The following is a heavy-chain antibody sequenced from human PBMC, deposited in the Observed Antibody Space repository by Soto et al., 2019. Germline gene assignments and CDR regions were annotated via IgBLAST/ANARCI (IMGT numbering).Heavy chain of an antibody. CDR3: AKEVPTNRLDS. CDR1: GFTFSSYG. Sequence: GGSLRLSCAASGFTFSSYGMHWVRQAPGKGLEWVAIISYNASNKSYADSVRGRFTISRDNSKSTLYLQMNSLRTEDTAVYYCAKEVPTNRLDSWGQGTLVTVSS. J-gene: IGHJ4*02. V-gene: IGHV3-30*18. D-gene: IGHD5-12*01. CDR2: ISYNASNK.